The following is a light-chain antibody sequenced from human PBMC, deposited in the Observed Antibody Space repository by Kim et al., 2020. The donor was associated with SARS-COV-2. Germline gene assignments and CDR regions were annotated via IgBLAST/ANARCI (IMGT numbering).Light chain of an antibody. CDR2: EVS. Sequence: QSALTQPPSASGSPGQSVTISCTGTSSDVGAYNYVSWYQQHPGKAPKLMIYEVSKQPSGVPDRFSGSKSGNTASLTVSGLQAEDEADYYCSSYAGSNNVFGTGTKVTVL. CDR3: SSYAGSNNV. J-gene: IGLJ1*01. V-gene: IGLV2-8*01. CDR1: SSDVGAYNY.